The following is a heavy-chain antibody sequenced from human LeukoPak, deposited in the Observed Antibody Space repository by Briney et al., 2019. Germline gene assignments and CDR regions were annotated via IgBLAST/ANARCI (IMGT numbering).Heavy chain of an antibody. D-gene: IGHD6-13*01. J-gene: IGHJ4*02. CDR2: IYYSGST. V-gene: IGHV4-59*12. CDR3: ARLPPYSSSWYFDY. CDR1: SGSISSYY. Sequence: SETLSLTCTVSSGSISSYYWSWIRQPPGKGLEWIGYIYYSGSTNYNPSLKSRVTISVDTSKNQFSLKLSSVTAADTAVYYCARLPPYSSSWYFDYWGQGTLVTVSS.